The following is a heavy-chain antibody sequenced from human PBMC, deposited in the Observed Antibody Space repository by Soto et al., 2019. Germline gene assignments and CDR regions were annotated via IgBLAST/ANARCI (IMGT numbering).Heavy chain of an antibody. Sequence: GSLRLSCAASGFTFSNYWMHWVRQVPGKGLEWVSAISGSGGSTYYADSVKGRFTISRDNSKNTLYLQMNSLRAEDTAVYYCAKGVGYDFWSGYPTNNWFDPWGQGTLVTVSS. V-gene: IGHV3-23*01. D-gene: IGHD3-3*01. CDR1: GFTFSNYW. CDR3: AKGVGYDFWSGYPTNNWFDP. J-gene: IGHJ5*02. CDR2: ISGSGGST.